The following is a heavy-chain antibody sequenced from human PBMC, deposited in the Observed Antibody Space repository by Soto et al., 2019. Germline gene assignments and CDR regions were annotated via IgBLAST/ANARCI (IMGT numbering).Heavy chain of an antibody. CDR3: ARLLTLGYRGGDAFDI. CDR1: GGSISSSSYY. V-gene: IGHV4-39*01. J-gene: IGHJ3*02. Sequence: SETLSLTCTVSGGSISSSSYYWGWIRQPPGKGLEWIGSIYYSGSTYYNPSLKSRVTISVDTSKNQFSLKLSSVTAADTAVYYCARLLTLGYRGGDAFDIWGQGTMVTVS. D-gene: IGHD3-10*01. CDR2: IYYSGST.